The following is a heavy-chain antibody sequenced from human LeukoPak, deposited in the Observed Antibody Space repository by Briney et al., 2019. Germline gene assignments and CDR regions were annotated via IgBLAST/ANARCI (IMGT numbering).Heavy chain of an antibody. J-gene: IGHJ6*02. CDR2: ISGSGGST. V-gene: IGHV3-23*01. D-gene: IGHD3-22*01. CDR3: AKYPIVVVKRDSYYYYGMDV. Sequence: GGSLRLSCAASGFTFSSYAMSWVRQAPGKGLEWVSAISGSGGSTYYADSVKGRFTISRDNSKNTLYLQMNSLRAEDTAVYYCAKYPIVVVKRDSYYYYGMDVWGQGTTVTVSS. CDR1: GFTFSSYA.